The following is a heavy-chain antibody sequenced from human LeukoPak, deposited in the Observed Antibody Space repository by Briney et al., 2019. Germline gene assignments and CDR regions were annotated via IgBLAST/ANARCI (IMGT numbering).Heavy chain of an antibody. CDR3: ASENFYYGSASVLDY. V-gene: IGHV1-3*01. CDR1: GYTFTSYA. D-gene: IGHD3-10*01. CDR2: INAGNGNT. Sequence: ASVKVSCKASGYTFTSYAMHWVRQAPGQRLEWMGWINAGNGNTKYSQKFQGRVTITRDTSACTAYMELSSLRSEDTAVYYCASENFYYGSASVLDYWGQGTLVTVSS. J-gene: IGHJ4*02.